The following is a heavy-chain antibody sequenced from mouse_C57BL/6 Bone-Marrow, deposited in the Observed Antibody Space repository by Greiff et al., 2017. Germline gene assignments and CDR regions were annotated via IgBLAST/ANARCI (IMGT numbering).Heavy chain of an antibody. V-gene: IGHV1-61*01. J-gene: IGHJ3*01. CDR2: IYPSDSET. Sequence: QVQLQQPGAELVRPGSSVKLSCKASGYTFTSYWMDWVKQRPGQVLEWIGNIYPSDSETHYNQKFKDKATLTVDKSSSTAYMQLSSLTSEYSAVYYCARDYDYPFAYWGQGTLVTVSA. D-gene: IGHD2-4*01. CDR1: GYTFTSYW. CDR3: ARDYDYPFAY.